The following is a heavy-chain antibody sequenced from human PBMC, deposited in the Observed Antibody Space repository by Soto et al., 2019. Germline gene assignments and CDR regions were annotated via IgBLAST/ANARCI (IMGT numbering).Heavy chain of an antibody. Sequence: PGGSLRLSCAASGFTFSSYSINWVRQAPGKGLEWVSSISSSSSYIYYADSVKGRFTISRDNAKNSLYLQMNSLRAEDTAVYYCARDRVVVAATIYYYYGMDVWGQGTTVTVSS. J-gene: IGHJ6*02. CDR1: GFTFSSYS. CDR2: ISSSSSYI. CDR3: ARDRVVVAATIYYYYGMDV. V-gene: IGHV3-21*01. D-gene: IGHD2-15*01.